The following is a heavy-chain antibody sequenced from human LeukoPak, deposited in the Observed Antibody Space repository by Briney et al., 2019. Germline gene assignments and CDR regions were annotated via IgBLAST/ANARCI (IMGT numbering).Heavy chain of an antibody. J-gene: IGHJ4*02. CDR3: ARDLAGSGSYIDY. V-gene: IGHV3-21*01. CDR2: ISSSSSYI. Sequence: KPGGSPRLSCVASGFTFSAYSMNWVRQAPGKGLEWVSSISSSSSYIFYADSVKGRFTISRDNAKNSLYLQMNSLRAEDTAVYSCARDLAGSGSYIDYWGQGTLVTVSS. D-gene: IGHD3-10*01. CDR1: GFTFSAYS.